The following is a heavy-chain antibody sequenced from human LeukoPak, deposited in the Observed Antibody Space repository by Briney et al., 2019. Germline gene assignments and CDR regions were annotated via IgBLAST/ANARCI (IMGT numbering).Heavy chain of an antibody. D-gene: IGHD2-21*01. V-gene: IGHV1-8*03. J-gene: IGHJ6*03. Sequence: ASVKVSCKASGYTFTSYDINWVRQATGQGLEWMGWMNPNSGNTGYAQKFQGRVTITRNTSISTAYMELSSLRSEDTAVYYCARGPRGVGVKGYYYYMDVWGKGTTVTVSS. CDR3: ARGPRGVGVKGYYYYMDV. CDR1: GYTFTSYD. CDR2: MNPNSGNT.